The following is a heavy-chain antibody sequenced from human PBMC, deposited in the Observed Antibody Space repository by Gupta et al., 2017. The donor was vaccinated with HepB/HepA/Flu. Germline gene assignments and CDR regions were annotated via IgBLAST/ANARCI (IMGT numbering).Heavy chain of an antibody. D-gene: IGHD2-21*01. J-gene: IGHJ3*02. CDR3: ATDKGGAPFDI. CDR2: IWANGKTK. CDR1: GFTFSSYG. Sequence: QVQLVESGGGVVQPGRSLRLSCAASGFTFSSYGMHWVRQAPGKGLEWVAVIWANGKTKNYADSVEGRFTISRDNSKNTLSLEMNSLRVEDTALYYCATDKGGAPFDIWGHVTMVTVSS. V-gene: IGHV3-33*01.